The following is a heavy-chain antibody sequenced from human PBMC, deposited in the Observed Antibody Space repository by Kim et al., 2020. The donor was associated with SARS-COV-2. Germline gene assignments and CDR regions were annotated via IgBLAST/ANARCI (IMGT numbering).Heavy chain of an antibody. V-gene: IGHV3-64D*06. CDR3: VKDSSSLGELSLDAFDI. CDR1: GFTFSSYA. D-gene: IGHD3-16*02. J-gene: IGHJ3*02. Sequence: GGSLRLSCSASGFTFSSYAMHWVRQAPGKGLEYVSAISSNGGSTYYADSVKGRFTISRDNSKNTLYLQMSSLRAEDTAVYYCVKDSSSLGELSLDAFDIWGQGTMVTVSS. CDR2: ISSNGGST.